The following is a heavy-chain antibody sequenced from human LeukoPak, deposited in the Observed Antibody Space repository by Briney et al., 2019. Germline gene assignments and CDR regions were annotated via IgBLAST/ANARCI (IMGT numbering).Heavy chain of an antibody. Sequence: PSETLSLTCALYGGSFSGYYWGCIRQPPGKEREWIGEINHSGSTNYNPSLKSRVTISVDTSKNQFSLKLSSVTAADTAVYYCARGKRVVVVPAAIYYFDYWGQGTLVTVSS. CDR1: GGSFSGYY. CDR2: INHSGST. V-gene: IGHV4-34*01. J-gene: IGHJ4*02. CDR3: ARGKRVVVVPAAIYYFDY. D-gene: IGHD2-2*01.